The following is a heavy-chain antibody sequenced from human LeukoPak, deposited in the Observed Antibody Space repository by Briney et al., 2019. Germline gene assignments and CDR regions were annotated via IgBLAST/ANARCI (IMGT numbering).Heavy chain of an antibody. CDR1: GFTFSSYA. V-gene: IGHV3-30-3*01. Sequence: GGSLRLSCAASGFTFSSYAMHWVRQAPGKGLEWVAVISYDGSNKYYADSVKGRFTISRDNSKNTLYLQMNSLRAEDTAVYYCARDRRGNRWIQLNYYYYGMGVWGQGTTVTVSS. CDR2: ISYDGSNK. J-gene: IGHJ6*02. D-gene: IGHD5-18*01. CDR3: ARDRRGNRWIQLNYYYYGMGV.